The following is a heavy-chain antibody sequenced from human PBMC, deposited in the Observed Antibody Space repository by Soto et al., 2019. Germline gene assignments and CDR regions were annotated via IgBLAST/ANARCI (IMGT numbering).Heavy chain of an antibody. CDR1: GGSISSSNW. D-gene: IGHD6-13*01. CDR3: AALPHSSSWSYYYYYGMDV. Sequence: PSETLSLTCAVSGGSISSSNWWSWVRQPPGKGLEWIGEIYHSGSTNYNPSLKSRVTISVDKSKNQFSLKLSSVTAADTAVYYCAALPHSSSWSYYYYYGMDVGGKGTRVTVPS. CDR2: IYHSGST. J-gene: IGHJ6*04. V-gene: IGHV4-4*02.